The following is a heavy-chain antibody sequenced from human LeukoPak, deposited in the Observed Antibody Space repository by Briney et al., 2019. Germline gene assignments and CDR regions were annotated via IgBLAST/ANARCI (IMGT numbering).Heavy chain of an antibody. D-gene: IGHD1-7*01. Sequence: GGSLRLSCAASGFRFSSYAMHWVRRAPGKGLQWVAFIQFDGSDKYYADSVKGRFTISRDNSKNTLYLQMNSLRTEGTAVYYCAKDGLKLQKYYFDYWGQGTLVTVSS. J-gene: IGHJ4*02. V-gene: IGHV3-30*02. CDR1: GFRFSSYA. CDR3: AKDGLKLQKYYFDY. CDR2: IQFDGSDK.